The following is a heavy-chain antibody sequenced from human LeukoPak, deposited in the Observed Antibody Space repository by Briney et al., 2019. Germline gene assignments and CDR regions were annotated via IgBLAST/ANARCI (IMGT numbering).Heavy chain of an antibody. CDR1: GGSISSYY. CDR3: ACSAAVGQFDY. CDR2: IYYSGST. J-gene: IGHJ4*02. Sequence: SETLSLTCTVSGGSISSYYWSWIRQPPGKGLEWIGYIYYSGSTNYNPSLKSRVTISVDTSKNQFSLKLSSVTAADTVVYYCACSAAVGQFDYWGQGTLVTVSS. D-gene: IGHD6-13*01. V-gene: IGHV4-59*01.